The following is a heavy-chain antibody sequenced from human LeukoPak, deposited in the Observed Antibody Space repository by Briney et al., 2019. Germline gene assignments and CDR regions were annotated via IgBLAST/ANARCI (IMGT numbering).Heavy chain of an antibody. CDR2: IYYSGST. Sequence: SETLSLTCTVSGVSISSGGYYWGWIRQHPGKGLEWIGYIYYSGSTYYNPSLKSRVTISVDTSKNQFSLKLRSVTAADTAVYYCASFTATVTTHWFDPWGEGTLVTVSS. CDR1: GVSISSGGYY. J-gene: IGHJ5*02. CDR3: ASFTATVTTHWFDP. D-gene: IGHD4-17*01. V-gene: IGHV4-31*03.